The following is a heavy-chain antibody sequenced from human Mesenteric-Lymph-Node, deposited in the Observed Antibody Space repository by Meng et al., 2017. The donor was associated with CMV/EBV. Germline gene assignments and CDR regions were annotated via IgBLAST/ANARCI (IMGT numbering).Heavy chain of an antibody. CDR1: GFTFSRYG. D-gene: IGHD1-1*01. CDR3: ARGRNNFRV. Sequence: GESLKISCAASGFTFSRYGMYWVRQAPGKGLEWVAFIRFSGTNQYYGDSVKGRLTISRDDSKNTVYLQMNSLRAEDTAVYHCARGRNNFRVWGQGTTVTVSS. V-gene: IGHV3-30*02. J-gene: IGHJ6*02. CDR2: IRFSGTNQ.